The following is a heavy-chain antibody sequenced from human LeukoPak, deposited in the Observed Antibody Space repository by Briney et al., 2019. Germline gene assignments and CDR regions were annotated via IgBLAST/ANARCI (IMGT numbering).Heavy chain of an antibody. CDR1: GGSFSGYY. D-gene: IGHD2-8*01. Sequence: PSETLSLTCAVYGGSFSGYYWSWIRQPPGKGLEWIGEINHSGSTNYNPSLKSRVTISVDTSKNQFSLKLSSVTAADTAVYYCARGGGMLWGPSGYMDVWGKGTTVTVSS. CDR3: ARGGGMLWGPSGYMDV. CDR2: INHSGST. V-gene: IGHV4-34*01. J-gene: IGHJ6*03.